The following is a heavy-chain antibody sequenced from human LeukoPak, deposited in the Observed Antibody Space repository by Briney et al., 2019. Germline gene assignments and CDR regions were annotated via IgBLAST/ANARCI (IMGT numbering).Heavy chain of an antibody. J-gene: IGHJ5*02. CDR3: ARDLVVPPYNWFDP. V-gene: IGHV4-4*07. D-gene: IGHD2-2*01. Sequence: SETLSLTCTVSGGSISSYYWSWIRQPAGKGLEWIGRIYSSGSTNYNPSLKGRVAMSADTSNNQFSLKLSSVTAADTAVYYCARDLVVPPYNWFDPWGQGTLVTVSS. CDR2: IYSSGST. CDR1: GGSISSYY.